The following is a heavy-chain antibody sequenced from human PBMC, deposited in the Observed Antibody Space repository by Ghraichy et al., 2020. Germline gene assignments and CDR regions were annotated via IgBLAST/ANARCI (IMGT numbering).Heavy chain of an antibody. Sequence: ASVKVSCKVSGYTLTELSMHWVRQAPGKGLEWMGGFDPEDGETIYAQKFQGRVTMTEDTSTDTAYMELSSLRSEDTAVYYCATDAGNGWYGDFDYWGQGTLVTVSS. CDR3: ATDAGNGWYGDFDY. J-gene: IGHJ4*02. V-gene: IGHV1-24*01. D-gene: IGHD6-19*01. CDR2: FDPEDGET. CDR1: GYTLTELS.